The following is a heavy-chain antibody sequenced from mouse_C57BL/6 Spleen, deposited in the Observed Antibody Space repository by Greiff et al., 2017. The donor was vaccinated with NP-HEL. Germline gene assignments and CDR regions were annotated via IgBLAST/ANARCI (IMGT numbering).Heavy chain of an antibody. CDR1: GYSFTDYN. Sequence: VQLQQSGPELVKPGASVKISCKASGYSFTDYNMNWVKQSNGKSLEWIGVINPNYGTTSYNQKFKGKATLTVDQSSSTAYMQLNSLTSEDSAVYYCVPFITTVVAPCDYWGQGTTLTVSS. D-gene: IGHD1-1*01. J-gene: IGHJ2*01. V-gene: IGHV1-39*01. CDR2: INPNYGTT. CDR3: VPFITTVVAPCDY.